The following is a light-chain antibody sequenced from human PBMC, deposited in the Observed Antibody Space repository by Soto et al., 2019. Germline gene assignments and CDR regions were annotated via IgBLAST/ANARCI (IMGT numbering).Light chain of an antibody. CDR2: AAS. J-gene: IGKJ1*01. CDR1: QSVSSSQ. V-gene: IGKV3-20*01. CDR3: QHYANSVWT. Sequence: IVLTQSPDTLSLSPGERATLSCRASQSVSSSQLVWYQQKPGQAPRLLIYAASSRATGIPDRFSGSGSGTDFTLTVIELETEDFAVYYCQHYANSVWTFGQGTKVEIK.